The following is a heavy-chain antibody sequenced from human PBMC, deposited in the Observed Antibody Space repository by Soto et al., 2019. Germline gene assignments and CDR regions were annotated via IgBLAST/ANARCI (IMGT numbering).Heavy chain of an antibody. CDR2: IYYTGST. J-gene: IGHJ5*02. CDR3: ARSIDP. V-gene: IGHV4-61*01. CDR1: GGYISSGRYY. Sequence: SETLSLTSTVSGGYISSGRYYWSWIRQHPGKGLEWIGYIYYTGSTNYNPSLKSRVTISVDTSKNQFSLKLSSVTAADTAVYYCARSIDPWGQGTLVTVSS.